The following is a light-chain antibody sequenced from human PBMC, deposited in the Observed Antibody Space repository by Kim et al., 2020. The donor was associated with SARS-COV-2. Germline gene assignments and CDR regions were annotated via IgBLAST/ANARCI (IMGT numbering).Light chain of an antibody. CDR2: DAS. CDR1: QSVGSQ. J-gene: IGKJ1*01. V-gene: IGKV3-11*01. CDR3: QQRDRWPRT. Sequence: LSPGERASLSCRASQSVGSQLAWYQHKSGQAPRLLIYDASNRATGIPARFSGSGSGTDFTLTISSLETEDFAVYYCQQRDRWPRTFGQGTKVDIK.